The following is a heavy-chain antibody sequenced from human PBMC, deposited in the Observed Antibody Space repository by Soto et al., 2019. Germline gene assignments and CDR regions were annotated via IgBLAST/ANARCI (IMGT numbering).Heavy chain of an antibody. CDR1: GGSMSSYY. Sequence: PSETLSLTCAVSGGSMSSYYWMWIRQPPGKGLEYIGSIYDSGSTNYQPSLKSRVAISLDASQNQVSLRLTSVTAADTAVYYCARAGYCSGRTCPLYHYHSYYMAVWGKGTTVTVSS. D-gene: IGHD2-15*01. CDR2: IYDSGST. V-gene: IGHV4-59*01. CDR3: ARAGYCSGRTCPLYHYHSYYMAV. J-gene: IGHJ6*03.